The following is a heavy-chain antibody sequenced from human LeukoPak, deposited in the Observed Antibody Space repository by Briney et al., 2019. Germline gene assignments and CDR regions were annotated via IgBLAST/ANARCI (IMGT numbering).Heavy chain of an antibody. CDR1: GFTFSSYG. Sequence: GGSLRLSCAASGFTFSSYGMSWVRQAPGKGLEWVSAISGSGGSTYYADSVKGRFTISRDSSKNTLYLQMSSLRAEDTAVYYCAKDWNWGRSALLGVFDYCGQGTLVTVSS. CDR3: AKDWNWGRSALLGVFDY. J-gene: IGHJ4*02. CDR2: ISGSGGST. D-gene: IGHD2-15*01. V-gene: IGHV3-23*01.